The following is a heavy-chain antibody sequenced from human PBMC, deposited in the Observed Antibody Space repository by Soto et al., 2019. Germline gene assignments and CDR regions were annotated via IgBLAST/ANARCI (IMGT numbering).Heavy chain of an antibody. CDR3: TRDRPGPQHYFDY. CDR2: IYYSGST. Sequence: TLSLPFTVSGGSISSGGYYWSFIRQHPGKGLEWIGYIYYSGSTYYNPSLKSRVTISVDTSKNQFSLKLSSVNAEDTAIYYCTRDRPGPQHYFDYWGQGNMVTVSS. D-gene: IGHD6-6*01. V-gene: IGHV4-31*03. J-gene: IGHJ4*02. CDR1: GGSISSGGYY.